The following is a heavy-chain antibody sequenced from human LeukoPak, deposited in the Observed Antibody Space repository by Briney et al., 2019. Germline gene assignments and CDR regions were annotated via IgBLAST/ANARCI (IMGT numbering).Heavy chain of an antibody. Sequence: GGSLRLSCAASGFTVSDNFMSCVRHSPGKGLEWVSVIYSGGTTYYADSVKGRSTISRENAKNTLYLQMNSLRADDTAVYYCARGAAPFNYFVYWGQGDLVTVSS. CDR3: ARGAAPFNYFVY. D-gene: IGHD2-15*01. V-gene: IGHV3-66*01. CDR1: GFTVSDNF. CDR2: IYSGGTT. J-gene: IGHJ4*02.